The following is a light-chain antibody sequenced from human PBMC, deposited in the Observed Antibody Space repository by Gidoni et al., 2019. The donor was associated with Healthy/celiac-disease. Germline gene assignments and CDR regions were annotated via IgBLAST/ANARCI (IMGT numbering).Light chain of an antibody. CDR2: KAS. CDR3: QQSFT. J-gene: IGKJ1*01. V-gene: IGKV1-5*03. Sequence: DIQMTQSPSTLSASVGDRVTITCRASQSISSWLAWYQQKPGKATKLLIYKASSLESGVPSRFSGSGSGTEFTLTISSLQPDDFATYYCQQSFTFGQGTKVEIK. CDR1: QSISSW.